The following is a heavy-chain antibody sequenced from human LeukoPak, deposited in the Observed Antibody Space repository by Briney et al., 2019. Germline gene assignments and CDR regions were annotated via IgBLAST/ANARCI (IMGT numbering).Heavy chain of an antibody. CDR2: IKQDGSER. J-gene: IGHJ3*02. V-gene: IGHV3-7*05. D-gene: IGHD6-13*01. Sequence: GGSLRLSCAASGFTFSSYWMSWVRQVPGKGLEWLANIKQDGSERYYVNSVKGRFTITRDNAKNSLYLQMNSLRVEDTAVYYCARWGTYSSSWLGPFDIWGQGTMVTVSS. CDR1: GFTFSSYW. CDR3: ARWGTYSSSWLGPFDI.